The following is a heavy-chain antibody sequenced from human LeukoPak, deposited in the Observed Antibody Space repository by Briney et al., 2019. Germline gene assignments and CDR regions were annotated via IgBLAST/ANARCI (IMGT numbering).Heavy chain of an antibody. CDR3: ARAETLLWFGDV. Sequence: GASVKVSCKASGYTFTSYDISWVRQAPGQGLEWMGGIIPIFGTANYAQKFQGRVTITADESTSTAYMELSSLRSEDTAVYYCARAETLLWFGDVWGKGTTVTVSS. CDR1: GYTFTSYD. D-gene: IGHD3-10*01. CDR2: IIPIFGTA. V-gene: IGHV1-69*13. J-gene: IGHJ6*04.